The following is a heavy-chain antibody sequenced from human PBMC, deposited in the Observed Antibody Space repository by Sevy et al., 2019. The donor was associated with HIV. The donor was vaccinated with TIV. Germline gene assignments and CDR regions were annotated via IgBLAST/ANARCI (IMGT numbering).Heavy chain of an antibody. D-gene: IGHD3-3*01. J-gene: IGHJ4*02. CDR2: IKQDGSEK. CDR1: GFTFSSYW. V-gene: IGHV3-7*01. Sequence: GGSRRLSCAASGFTFSSYWMSWVRQAPGKGLEWVANIKQDGSEKYYVDSVKGRFTISRDNAKNSLYLQMNSLRAEDTAVYYCARVRITIFGVVINYLDYWGQGTLVTVSS. CDR3: ARVRITIFGVVINYLDY.